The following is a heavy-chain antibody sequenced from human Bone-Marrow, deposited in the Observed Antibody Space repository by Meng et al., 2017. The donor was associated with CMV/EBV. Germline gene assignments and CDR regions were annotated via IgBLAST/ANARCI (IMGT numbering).Heavy chain of an antibody. D-gene: IGHD3-10*01. CDR2: IYSDGSGGKK. Sequence: GEYLKISCVVSGFTVSMNHMSWVRQAPGKGLEWVSIIYSDGSGGKKYYADSMKGRFTISRDNSHNTLYLQVNSLRADDTAVYYCARTKVTDQEDYFDYWGQGTQVTVSS. J-gene: IGHJ4*02. CDR3: ARTKVTDQEDYFDY. CDR1: GFTVSMNH. V-gene: IGHV3-53*01.